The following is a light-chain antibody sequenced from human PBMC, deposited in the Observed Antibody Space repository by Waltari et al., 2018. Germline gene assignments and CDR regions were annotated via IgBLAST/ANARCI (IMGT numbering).Light chain of an antibody. V-gene: IGKV3-15*01. Sequence: EIVMTQSPVALSVSPGERATLPRRASQSVRSSIAWYRHRTGQTTRLLTYDVSTRANCIPARFSGSASGTEFTLTISSLQSEDFAVYYCQQYNTWPGTFGQGTKLEIK. J-gene: IGKJ2*01. CDR1: QSVRSS. CDR3: QQYNTWPGT. CDR2: DVS.